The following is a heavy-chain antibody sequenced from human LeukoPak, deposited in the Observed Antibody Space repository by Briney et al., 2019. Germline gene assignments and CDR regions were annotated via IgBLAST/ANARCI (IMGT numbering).Heavy chain of an antibody. D-gene: IGHD3-9*01. CDR1: GFTFSSYA. V-gene: IGHV3-30*04. J-gene: IGHJ4*02. CDR3: ARGKYDILTGYYQEDYFDY. CDR2: ISYDGSNK. Sequence: GGSLRLSCAASGFTFSSYAMHWVRQAPGEGLEWVAVISYDGSNKYYADSVKGRFPISRDNSKNTLYLQMNSLRAEDTAVYYCARGKYDILTGYYQEDYFDYWGQGTLVTVPS.